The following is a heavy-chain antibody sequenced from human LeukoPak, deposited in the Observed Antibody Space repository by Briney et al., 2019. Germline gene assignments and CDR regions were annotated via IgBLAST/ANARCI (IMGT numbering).Heavy chain of an antibody. D-gene: IGHD5-12*01. J-gene: IGHJ6*03. CDR1: GFTVSSNY. V-gene: IGHV3-53*01. CDR2: IYSGGST. Sequence: GGSLRLSCAASGFTVSSNYMSWVRQAPGKGLEWVSVIYSGGSTYYADSVKGRFNISRDNSKHTLYLQMNSLRAADSAVNYCARDLVVATINPSYYMDVWGKGTTVTVSS. CDR3: ARDLVVATINPSYYMDV.